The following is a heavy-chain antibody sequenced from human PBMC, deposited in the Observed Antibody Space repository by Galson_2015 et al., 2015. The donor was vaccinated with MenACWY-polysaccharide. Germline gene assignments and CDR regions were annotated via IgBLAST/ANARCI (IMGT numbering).Heavy chain of an antibody. D-gene: IGHD3-22*01. V-gene: IGHV3-48*03. Sequence: SLRLSCAASGFTFSSYEMNWVRQAPGKGLEWVSYISSSGSTIYYADSVKGRFTISRDNAKNSLYLQMNSLRAEDTAVYYCARVGSSGYYYGYYFDYWGQGTLVTVSS. J-gene: IGHJ4*02. CDR2: ISSSGSTI. CDR3: ARVGSSGYYYGYYFDY. CDR1: GFTFSSYE.